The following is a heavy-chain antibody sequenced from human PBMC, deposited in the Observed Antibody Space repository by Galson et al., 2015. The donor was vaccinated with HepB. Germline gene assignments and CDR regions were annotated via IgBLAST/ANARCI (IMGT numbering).Heavy chain of an antibody. CDR1: GGSFDSYY. CDR3: ARDVDGNYLFDY. CDR2: ISVSEST. V-gene: IGHV4-4*07. D-gene: IGHD1-7*01. J-gene: IGHJ4*02. Sequence: TCTVSGGSFDSYYWSWIRQPAGKGLEWIGRISVSESTKYNPSLKSRVSMSIDRSKKHLSLKLSSLTAADTAVYYCARDVDGNYLFDYWGQGVLVTVSS.